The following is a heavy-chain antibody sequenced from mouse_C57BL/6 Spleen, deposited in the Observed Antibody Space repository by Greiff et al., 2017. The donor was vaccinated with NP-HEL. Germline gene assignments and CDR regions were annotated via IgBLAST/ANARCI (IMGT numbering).Heavy chain of an antibody. CDR1: GYTFTGYW. CDR3: ARNGLYYYGSSYEGYFDV. CDR2: ILPGSGST. Sequence: QVQLQQSGAELMKPGASVKLSCKATGYTFTGYWIEWVKQRPGHGLEWIGEILPGSGSTNYNEKFKGKATFTADTSSNTAYMQLSSLTTEDSAIYYCARNGLYYYGSSYEGYFDVWGTGTTVTVSS. J-gene: IGHJ1*03. D-gene: IGHD1-1*01. V-gene: IGHV1-9*01.